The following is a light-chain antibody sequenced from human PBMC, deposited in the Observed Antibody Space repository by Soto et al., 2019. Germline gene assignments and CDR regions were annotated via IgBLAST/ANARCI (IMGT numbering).Light chain of an antibody. Sequence: QSVLTQPPSVSGAPGQRVTISCTGSSSNIGAGYDVHWYQQLPGTAPKLVIYANSNRPSGVPDRFSGSKSGTSASLAITGLQAEDGADYYCQSYDSSLSGVVFGGGTQLTVL. CDR3: QSYDSSLSGVV. V-gene: IGLV1-40*01. J-gene: IGLJ7*01. CDR1: SSNIGAGYD. CDR2: ANS.